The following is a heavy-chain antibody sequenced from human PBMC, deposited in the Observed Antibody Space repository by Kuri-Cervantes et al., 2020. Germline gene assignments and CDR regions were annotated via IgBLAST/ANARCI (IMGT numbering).Heavy chain of an antibody. CDR3: AKLPGEQLVSRYYSYYMDV. CDR1: GFTFSSYD. D-gene: IGHD6-6*01. CDR2: ISGSGGST. J-gene: IGHJ6*03. V-gene: IGHV3-23*01. Sequence: GGSLRLSCAASGFTFSSYDMHWVRQAPGKGLEWVSAISGSGGSTYYADSVKGRFTISRDNSKNTLYLQMNSLRAEDTAVYYCAKLPGEQLVSRYYSYYMDVWGKGTTVTVSS.